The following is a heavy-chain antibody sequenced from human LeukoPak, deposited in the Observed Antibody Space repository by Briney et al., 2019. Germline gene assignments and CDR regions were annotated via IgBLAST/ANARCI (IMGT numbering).Heavy chain of an antibody. D-gene: IGHD2-8*01. J-gene: IGHJ6*02. Sequence: SETLSLTCTVSGGSITSGGYYWSWIRHHPGKGLEWIGYIYYSGSTYYNPSLKSRATISVDTSKKQFSLKLRSVTAADTAVYYCARDCPNAVCYEAGYSYGMDVWGQGTTVTVSS. CDR1: GGSITSGGYY. CDR2: IYYSGST. CDR3: ARDCPNAVCYEAGYSYGMDV. V-gene: IGHV4-31*03.